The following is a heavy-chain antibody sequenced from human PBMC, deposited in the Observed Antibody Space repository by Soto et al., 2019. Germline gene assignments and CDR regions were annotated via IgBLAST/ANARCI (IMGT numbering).Heavy chain of an antibody. CDR1: GFTVSTKY. D-gene: IGHD3-16*01. CDR2: SYSGGST. CDR3: AREPWAADY. V-gene: IGHV3-66*01. Sequence: EVQLVESGGGLVQPGGSLRLSCAASGFTVSTKYMSWVRQAPGKGLEWGSVSYSGGSTFYADSVRGRFTISRDNSKNTVNLQMNSLRAEDTAVYYCAREPWAADYWGQGTLVTVSS. J-gene: IGHJ4*02.